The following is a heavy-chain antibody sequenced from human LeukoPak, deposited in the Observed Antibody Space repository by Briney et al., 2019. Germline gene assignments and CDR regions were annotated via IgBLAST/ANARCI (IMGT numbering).Heavy chain of an antibody. V-gene: IGHV3-30*03. CDR1: GFTFSGFW. J-gene: IGHJ4*02. Sequence: GGSLRPSCAVSGFTFSGFWMSWSRQAPGKGLEWVAIIPNDGSRKYYAHSVEGRFTISRDNSKNTLYLQMDSLRAEDTAVYYCARDRAWNYFDYWGQGTLVTVSS. CDR2: IPNDGSRK. CDR3: ARDRAWNYFDY. D-gene: IGHD3-3*01.